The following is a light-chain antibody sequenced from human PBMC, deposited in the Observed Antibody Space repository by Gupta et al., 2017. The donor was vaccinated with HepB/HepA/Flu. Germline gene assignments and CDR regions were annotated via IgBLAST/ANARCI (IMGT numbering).Light chain of an antibody. Sequence: EIVLTQSPGTLSLSPGERATLSCRASQSVSSSYLAWYQQKPGQAPRLLSYGEASRATGITDRVSGSGYGTDFTRTLRRLESEDFAGEYGQQSINTFGRGTKVEIK. V-gene: IGKV3-20*01. J-gene: IGKJ4*01. CDR2: GEA. CDR1: QSVSSSY. CDR3: QQSINT.